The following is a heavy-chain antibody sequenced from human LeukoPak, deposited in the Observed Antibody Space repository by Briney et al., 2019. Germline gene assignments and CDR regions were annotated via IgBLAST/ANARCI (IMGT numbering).Heavy chain of an antibody. CDR2: VIPILGTP. CDR1: GDTFSTYT. V-gene: IGHV1-69*08. Sequence: ASVKVSCKTSGDTFSTYTVTWVRQAPGQGLEWMGGVIPILGTPNYAQKFQGRVTITADKSTTTVSIDLRSLRSDDTAVYYCARVERGGVLVVWGPGTLVIVSS. D-gene: IGHD3-16*01. CDR3: ARVERGGVLVV. J-gene: IGHJ4*02.